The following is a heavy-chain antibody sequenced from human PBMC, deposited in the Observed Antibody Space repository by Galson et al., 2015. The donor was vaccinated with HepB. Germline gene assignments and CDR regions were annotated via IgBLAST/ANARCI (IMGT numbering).Heavy chain of an antibody. CDR1: GYTFTSSG. J-gene: IGHJ6*02. CDR3: ARDGLPAEVRGVITWGYYGMDV. V-gene: IGHV1-18*01. CDR2: ISAYNGNT. Sequence: SVKVSCKASGYTFTSSGISWVRQAPGQGLEWMGWISAYNGNTNYAQKLQGRVTMTTDTSTSTAYMELRSLRSDDTAVYYCARDGLPAEVRGVITWGYYGMDVWGQGTTVTVSS. D-gene: IGHD3-10*01.